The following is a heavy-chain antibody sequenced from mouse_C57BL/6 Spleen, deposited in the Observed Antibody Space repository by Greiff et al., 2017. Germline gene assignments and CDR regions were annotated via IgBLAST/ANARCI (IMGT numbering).Heavy chain of an antibody. CDR3: ARDKGYGYAMDY. CDR2: ISDGGSYT. D-gene: IGHD2-2*01. V-gene: IGHV5-4*01. CDR1: GFTFSSYA. J-gene: IGHJ4*01. Sequence: VQLKESGGGLVKPGGSLKLSCAASGFTFSSYAMSWVRQTPEKRLEWVATISDGGSYTYYPDNVKGRFTISRDNAKNNLYLQMSHLKSEDTAMYYCARDKGYGYAMDYWGQGTSVTVSS.